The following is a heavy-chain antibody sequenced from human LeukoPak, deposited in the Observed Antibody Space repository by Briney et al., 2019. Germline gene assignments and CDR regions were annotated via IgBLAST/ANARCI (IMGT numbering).Heavy chain of an antibody. CDR3: ARSYSNYPFDY. CDR2: IYYSGST. Sequence: SETLSLTCTVSGGSISSYYWSWIRQPPGKGLEWIGYIYYSGSTNYNPSLKGRVTISVDTSKNQFSLKLSSVTAADTAVYYCARSYSNYPFDYWGQGTLVTVSS. D-gene: IGHD4-11*01. J-gene: IGHJ4*02. V-gene: IGHV4-59*01. CDR1: GGSISSYY.